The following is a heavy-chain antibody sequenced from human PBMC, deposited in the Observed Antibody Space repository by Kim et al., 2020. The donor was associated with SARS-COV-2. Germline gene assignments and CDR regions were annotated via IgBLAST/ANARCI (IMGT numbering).Heavy chain of an antibody. CDR2: IKSKTDGGTT. D-gene: IGHD6-13*01. V-gene: IGHV3-15*01. Sequence: GGSLRLSCAASGFTFSNAWMSWVRQAPGKGLEWVGRIKSKTDGGTTDYAAPVKGRFTISRDDSKNTLYLQMNSLKTEDTAVYYCTTDPLEQPPASFDYWGQGTLVTVSS. J-gene: IGHJ4*02. CDR3: TTDPLEQPPASFDY. CDR1: GFTFSNAW.